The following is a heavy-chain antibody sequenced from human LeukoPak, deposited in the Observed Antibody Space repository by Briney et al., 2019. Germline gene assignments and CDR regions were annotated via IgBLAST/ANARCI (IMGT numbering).Heavy chain of an antibody. CDR2: IYTSGST. Sequence: SETLSLTCTVSGGSISSYYWSWIRQPAGKGLEWIGRIYTSGSTNYNPSLKSRVTISVDTSKNHFSLKLSSVTAADTAVYYCARGPPMVRGVIAVYFDYWGQGTLVTVSS. CDR3: ARGPPMVRGVIAVYFDY. V-gene: IGHV4-4*07. D-gene: IGHD3-10*01. CDR1: GGSISSYY. J-gene: IGHJ4*02.